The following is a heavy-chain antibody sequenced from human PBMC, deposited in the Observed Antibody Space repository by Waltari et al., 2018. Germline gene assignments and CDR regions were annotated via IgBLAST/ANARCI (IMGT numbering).Heavy chain of an antibody. J-gene: IGHJ4*02. CDR1: GFTLRTYD. D-gene: IGHD3-9*01. CDR2: IGAAGET. V-gene: IGHV3-13*01. CDR3: ARGDPTAGAIDY. Sequence: EVQLVESGGGLVQPGGSLRLSCAASGFTLRTYDMHWVRQVRGKGLEWVASIGAAGETKYLDSVKGRFTISRESAKNSLNLQMNSLTGGDTAVYHCARGDPTAGAIDYWGQGTLVTVSS.